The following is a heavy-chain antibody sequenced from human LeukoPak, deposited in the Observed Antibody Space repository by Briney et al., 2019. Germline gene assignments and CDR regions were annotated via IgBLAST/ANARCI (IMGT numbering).Heavy chain of an antibody. V-gene: IGHV3-23*01. CDR2: ISGSGGST. CDR3: AKDSSLFYCSSTSCYTEGRFDY. D-gene: IGHD2-2*02. CDR1: GFTFSSYA. J-gene: IGHJ4*02. Sequence: GGSLRLSCAASGFTFSSYAMSWVRQAPGKGLEWVSAISGSGGSTYYADSVKGRFTISRDNSKNTLYLQMNSLRAEDTAVYYCAKDSSLFYCSSTSCYTEGRFDYWGQGTLVTVSS.